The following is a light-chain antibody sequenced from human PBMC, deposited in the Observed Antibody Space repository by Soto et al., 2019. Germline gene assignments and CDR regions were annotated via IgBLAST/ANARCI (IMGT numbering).Light chain of an antibody. CDR2: GVS. CDR1: QPVSSNF. Sequence: ELVFTHSPGTLSLSPGEIAALSCMASQPVSSNFLAWYQQKPGQAPRLLIYGVSSRASGIPDRFFGSGSGTDFTLTINRLEPEDFAVYYCQQYANSPITFGQGTRLEIK. V-gene: IGKV3-20*01. CDR3: QQYANSPIT. J-gene: IGKJ5*01.